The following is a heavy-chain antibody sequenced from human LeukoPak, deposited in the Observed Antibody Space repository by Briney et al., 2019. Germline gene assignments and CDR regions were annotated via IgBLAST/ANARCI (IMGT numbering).Heavy chain of an antibody. CDR2: IKQGGSEK. V-gene: IGHV3-7*03. J-gene: IGHJ4*02. Sequence: GALVLSCAASGFTFSSYWMRWGRPAPGKGVEWVANIKQGGSEKYDVDSGKGRFTISRDNAKNSLYLQMNSLRAEDTAVYYCARDRAVQYNWNDVPGDYWGQGTLVTVSS. D-gene: IGHD1-1*01. CDR1: GFTFSSYW. CDR3: ARDRAVQYNWNDVPGDY.